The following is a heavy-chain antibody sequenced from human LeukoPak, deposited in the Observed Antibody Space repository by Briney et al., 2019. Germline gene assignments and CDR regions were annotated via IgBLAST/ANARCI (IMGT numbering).Heavy chain of an antibody. V-gene: IGHV4-34*01. D-gene: IGHD3-3*01. CDR3: ASRITIFGVVIRPFDY. J-gene: IGHJ4*02. Sequence: PSETLSLTCAVYGGSFSGYYWSWIRHPPGKGREWMGEINHSGSTNYNPSLKSRVTISVDTSKNQFSLKLSSVTAADTAVYYCASRITIFGVVIRPFDYWGQGTLVTVSS. CDR1: GGSFSGYY. CDR2: INHSGST.